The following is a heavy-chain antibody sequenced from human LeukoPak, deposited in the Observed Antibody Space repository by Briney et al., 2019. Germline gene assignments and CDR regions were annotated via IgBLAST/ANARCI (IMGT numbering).Heavy chain of an antibody. V-gene: IGHV1-2*02. J-gene: IGHJ5*02. CDR3: ARGRITMIVVAERYNWFDP. CDR2: INPNSGGT. CDR1: GYTFTGYY. D-gene: IGHD3-22*01. Sequence: ASVKVSCKASGYTFTGYYMHWVRQAPGQGLEWMGWINPNSGGTNYAQKFQGRVTMTRDTSISTAYMELSRLRSDDTAVYYRARGRITMIVVAERYNWFDPWGQGTLVTVSS.